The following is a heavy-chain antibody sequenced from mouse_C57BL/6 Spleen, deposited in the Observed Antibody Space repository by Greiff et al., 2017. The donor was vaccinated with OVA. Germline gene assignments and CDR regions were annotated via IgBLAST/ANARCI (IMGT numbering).Heavy chain of an antibody. Sequence: EVKLMESVGGLVKPGGSLKLSCAASGFPFRSYAMSWVRQTPEKRLEWVATISDGGSYTYYPDNVKGRFTISRDNAKNNLYLQMSHLKSEDTAMYYCARSLTGTGGYYAMDYWGQGTSVTVSS. J-gene: IGHJ4*01. V-gene: IGHV5-4*03. D-gene: IGHD4-1*01. CDR1: GFPFRSYA. CDR3: ARSLTGTGGYYAMDY. CDR2: ISDGGSYT.